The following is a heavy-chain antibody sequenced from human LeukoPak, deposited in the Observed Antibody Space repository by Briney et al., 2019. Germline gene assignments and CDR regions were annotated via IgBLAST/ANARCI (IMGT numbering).Heavy chain of an antibody. CDR2: INTDGSST. V-gene: IGHV3-74*01. J-gene: IGHJ4*02. CDR3: ARDSVHGYYDSSGYSTLFDY. CDR1: GFTFSSYW. D-gene: IGHD3-22*01. Sequence: PGGSLRLSCAASGFTFSSYWMHWVRQAPGKGLVWVSRINTDGSSTSYADSVKGRFTISRDNAKTSLYLQMNSLRAEDTAVYYCARDSVHGYYDSSGYSTLFDYWGQGTLVTVSS.